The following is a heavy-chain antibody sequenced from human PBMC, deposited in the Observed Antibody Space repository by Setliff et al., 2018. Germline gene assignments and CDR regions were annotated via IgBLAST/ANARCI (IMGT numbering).Heavy chain of an antibody. J-gene: IGHJ4*02. CDR1: GGTFGDYG. V-gene: IGHV1-69*06. Sequence: SVKVSCKASGGTFGDYGITWVRQAPGQGLEWMGGIILIFDRTKYAQKFQGRVTITADKSTSTAYMELSSLRSDDTAIYFCARHSGRYYVPGTFDSWGQGTLVTVS. CDR3: ARHSGRYYVPGTFDS. D-gene: IGHD1-26*01. CDR2: IILIFDRT.